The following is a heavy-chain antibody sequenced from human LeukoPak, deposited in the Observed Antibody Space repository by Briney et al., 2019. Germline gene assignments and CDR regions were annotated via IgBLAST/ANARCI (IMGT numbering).Heavy chain of an antibody. CDR2: IYYSGST. V-gene: IGHV4-59*01. CDR3: ATTYCSGGSCPLLY. D-gene: IGHD2-15*01. J-gene: IGHJ4*02. CDR1: GGSTSSYY. Sequence: PPETLSLTCTVSGGSTSSYYWSWIRQPPGKGLEWIGYIYYSGSTNYNPSLKSRVTISVDTSKNQFSLKLSSVTAADTAVYYCATTYCSGGSCPLLYWGQGTLVTVSS.